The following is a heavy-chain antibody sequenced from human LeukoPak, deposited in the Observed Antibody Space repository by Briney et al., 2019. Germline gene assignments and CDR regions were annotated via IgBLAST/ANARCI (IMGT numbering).Heavy chain of an antibody. D-gene: IGHD6-13*01. CDR2: INPSGGST. CDR3: ARDTPYSSSWHNWFDP. CDR1: GYTFTSYY. Sequence: ASVKVSCRASGYTFTSYYMHWVRQAPGQGLEWMGKINPSGGSTSYAQKFQGRVTMTRDTSTSTVYMELSSLRSEDTAVYYCARDTPYSSSWHNWFDPWGQGTLVTVSS. V-gene: IGHV1-46*01. J-gene: IGHJ5*02.